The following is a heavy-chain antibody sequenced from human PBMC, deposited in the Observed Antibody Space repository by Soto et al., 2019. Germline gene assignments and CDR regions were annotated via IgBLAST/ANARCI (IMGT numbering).Heavy chain of an antibody. CDR2: VSGSGSST. CDR1: ELTFNNYA. D-gene: IGHD3-10*01. CDR3: ARDFNYYRLGKFGP. J-gene: IGHJ5*02. Sequence: EVQLLESGGGLVQPGGSLRLSCAASELTFNNYALAWVRQAPGKGLEWVSSVSGSGSSTNYAASVRGRFTISRDNSKNTLDLQMNSLRAEDTAVYYCARDFNYYRLGKFGPWGLGTLVIVSS. V-gene: IGHV3-23*01.